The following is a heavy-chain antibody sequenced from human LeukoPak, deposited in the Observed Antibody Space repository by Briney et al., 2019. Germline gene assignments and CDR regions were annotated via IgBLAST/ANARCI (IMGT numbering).Heavy chain of an antibody. CDR3: AREAPYSSSWGYYYYYYMDV. CDR1: GGSFSGYY. V-gene: IGHV4-34*01. Sequence: PSETLSLTXAVYGGSFSGYYWSWIRQPPGKGLEWIGEINHSGSTNYNPSLKSRVTISVDTSKNQFSLKLSSVTAADTAVYYCAREAPYSSSWGYYYYYYMDVWGKGTTVTVSS. D-gene: IGHD6-13*01. J-gene: IGHJ6*03. CDR2: INHSGST.